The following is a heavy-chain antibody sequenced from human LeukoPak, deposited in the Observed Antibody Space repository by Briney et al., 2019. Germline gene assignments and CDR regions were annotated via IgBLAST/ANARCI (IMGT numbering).Heavy chain of an antibody. Sequence: GASVKVSCKASGYTFTDFYIHWVRQAPGQGLVWMGYISPTTGTAHYAQKFQGRVTMTRDTSTSAVYMELNSLTSDDTAVYYCAGTMADDGTNYWGQGALVTVSS. V-gene: IGHV1-46*01. CDR2: ISPTTGTA. CDR3: AGTMADDGTNY. J-gene: IGHJ4*02. D-gene: IGHD3-22*01. CDR1: GYTFTDFY.